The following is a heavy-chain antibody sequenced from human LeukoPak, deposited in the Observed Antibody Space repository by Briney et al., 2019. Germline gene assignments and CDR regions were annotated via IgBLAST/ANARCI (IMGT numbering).Heavy chain of an antibody. Sequence: GGSLGLSCAASGFTFSSYEMNWVRQAPGKGLEWVSYISGSGSTIYYADSVKGRFTISRDNAKNSLHLQMISLRAEDTAVYYCARDTYYDSSGYTYYYYGMDVWGQGTTVTVSS. CDR1: GFTFSSYE. CDR2: ISGSGSTI. J-gene: IGHJ6*02. D-gene: IGHD3-22*01. V-gene: IGHV3-48*03. CDR3: ARDTYYDSSGYTYYYYGMDV.